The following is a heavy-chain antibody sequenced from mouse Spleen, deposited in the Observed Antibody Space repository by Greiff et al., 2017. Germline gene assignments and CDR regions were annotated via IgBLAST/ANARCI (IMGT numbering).Heavy chain of an antibody. Sequence: VQLQQSGAELVRPGASVTLSCKASGYTFTDYEMHWVKQTPVHGLEWIGAIDPETGGTAYNQKFKGKAILTADKSSSTAYMELRSLTSEDSAVYYCTRFYGSSGTYYFDYWGQGTTLTVSS. CDR3: TRFYGSSGTYYFDY. J-gene: IGHJ2*01. CDR2: IDPETGGT. CDR1: GYTFTDYE. V-gene: IGHV1-15*01. D-gene: IGHD1-1*01.